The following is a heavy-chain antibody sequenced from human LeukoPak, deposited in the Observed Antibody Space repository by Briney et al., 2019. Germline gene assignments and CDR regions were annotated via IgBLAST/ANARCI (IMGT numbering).Heavy chain of an antibody. CDR2: IYSGGST. J-gene: IGHJ4*02. D-gene: IGHD3-10*01. V-gene: IGHV3-66*01. Sequence: GGSLRLSCAASGFTFSSYGMHWVRQAPGKGLEWVSVIYSGGSTYYADSVKGRFTISRDNSKNTLYLQMNSLRAEDTAVYYCARGPSYYGSGSYYTFDYWGQGTLVTVSS. CDR1: GFTFSSYG. CDR3: ARGPSYYGSGSYYTFDY.